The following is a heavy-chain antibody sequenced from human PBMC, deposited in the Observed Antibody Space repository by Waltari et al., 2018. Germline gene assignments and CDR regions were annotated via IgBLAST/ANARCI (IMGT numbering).Heavy chain of an antibody. CDR3: ARQRSASSGDYFDY. Sequence: QVQLVQSGAEVKKPGASVEVSCKPSGYTFPGYYIHWVRQAPGQGLEWMGWISPNSGDTKYPQKSQGRVAMTRDTSISTAYMVLSSLTSDDTAVYYCARQRSASSGDYFDYWGQGTLVTVSS. CDR1: GYTFPGYY. V-gene: IGHV1-2*02. J-gene: IGHJ4*02. D-gene: IGHD6-6*01. CDR2: ISPNSGDT.